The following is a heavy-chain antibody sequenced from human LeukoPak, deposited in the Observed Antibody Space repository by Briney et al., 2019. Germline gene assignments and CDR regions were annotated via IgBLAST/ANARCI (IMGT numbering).Heavy chain of an antibody. J-gene: IGHJ3*02. V-gene: IGHV1-18*01. Sequence: ASVKVSCKASGYTFTSYGISWVRQAPGQGLEWMGWISAYNGNTNYAQKLQGRVTMTTDTSTSTAYMELRSLRSDDTAVYYCARGVEHYDILTGYYHDAFDIWGQGTMVTVSS. D-gene: IGHD3-9*01. CDR1: GYTFTSYG. CDR3: ARGVEHYDILTGYYHDAFDI. CDR2: ISAYNGNT.